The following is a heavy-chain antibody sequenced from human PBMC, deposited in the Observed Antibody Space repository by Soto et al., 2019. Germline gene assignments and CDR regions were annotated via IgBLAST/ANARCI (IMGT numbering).Heavy chain of an antibody. D-gene: IGHD6-19*01. Sequence: GGSLRLSCAASGFTFSSYAMHWVRQAPGKGLEWVAVISYDGSNKYYADSVKGRFTISRDNSKNTLYLQMNSLRAEDTDVYYCARDFGYSRGWELGHDYWCQGILVTVS. CDR3: ARDFGYSRGWELGHDY. CDR1: GFTFSSYA. V-gene: IGHV3-30-3*01. CDR2: ISYDGSNK. J-gene: IGHJ4*02.